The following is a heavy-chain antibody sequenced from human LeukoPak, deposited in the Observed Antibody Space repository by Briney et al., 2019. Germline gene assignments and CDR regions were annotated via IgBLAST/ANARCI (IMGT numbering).Heavy chain of an antibody. CDR3: ARVRYYGSGSYFSTGGYYFDY. CDR1: GYTFTSYG. D-gene: IGHD3-10*01. CDR2: ISAYNGNT. V-gene: IGHV1-18*01. J-gene: IGHJ4*02. Sequence: ASVKVFCKASGYTFTSYGISWVRQAPGQGLEWMGWISAYNGNTNYAQKLQGRVTMTTDTSTSTAYMELRSLRSDDTAVCYCARVRYYGSGSYFSTGGYYFDYWGQGTLVTVSS.